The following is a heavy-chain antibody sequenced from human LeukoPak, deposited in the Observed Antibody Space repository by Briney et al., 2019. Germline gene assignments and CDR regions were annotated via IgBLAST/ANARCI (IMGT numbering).Heavy chain of an antibody. CDR3: ARAYLAFDI. CDR2: IYTSGST. J-gene: IGHJ3*02. CDR1: GGCISSYY. V-gene: IGHV4-4*09. D-gene: IGHD2-21*01. Sequence: SETLSLTCTVSGGCISSYYWSWIRQPPGKGLEWIGYIYTSGSTNYNPSLKSRVTISVDTSKNQFSLKLSSVTAADTAVYYCARAYLAFDIWGQGTMVTVSS.